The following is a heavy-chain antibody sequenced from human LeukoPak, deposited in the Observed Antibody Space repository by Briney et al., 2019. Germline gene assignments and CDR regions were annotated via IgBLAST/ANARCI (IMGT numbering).Heavy chain of an antibody. Sequence: ASETLSLTCAVYGGSFNGYYWSWIRQPPGKGLEWIGEINHSGSTNYNPSLKSRVTISVDTSKNQFSLKLSSVTAADTAVYYCAGSQQLATYYFDYWGQGTLVTVSS. CDR2: INHSGST. CDR1: GGSFNGYY. D-gene: IGHD6-13*01. V-gene: IGHV4-34*01. J-gene: IGHJ4*02. CDR3: AGSQQLATYYFDY.